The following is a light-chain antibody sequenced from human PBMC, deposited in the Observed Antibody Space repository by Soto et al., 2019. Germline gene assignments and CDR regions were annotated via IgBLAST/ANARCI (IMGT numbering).Light chain of an antibody. Sequence: DIQMTQSPSTLSASVGDRVTITCRASQSVSSWLARYQQKPGKAPNLLIYMASRLESGVPSRFSGSGSGTEFTLTISSLQPDDFATYYCQQYNSYTWTFGQGTKVEIK. J-gene: IGKJ1*01. V-gene: IGKV1-5*03. CDR1: QSVSSW. CDR3: QQYNSYTWT. CDR2: MAS.